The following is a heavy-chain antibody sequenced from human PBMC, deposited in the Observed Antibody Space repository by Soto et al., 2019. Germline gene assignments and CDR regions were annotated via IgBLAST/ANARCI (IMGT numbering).Heavy chain of an antibody. Sequence: QVPLVESGGGVVQPGRSLRLSCAASGFTCSRYGMHWVRQAPGKGLAWVAVIWYDGSNKYYADSMKGRFTISRDNYKNTLDLQMNSLRAEDTAVYYGARDRDGYRYGATIDYWGHGTLVTVSS. CDR2: IWYDGSNK. CDR1: GFTCSRYG. V-gene: IGHV3-33*01. CDR3: ARDRDGYRYGATIDY. J-gene: IGHJ4*01. D-gene: IGHD5-18*01.